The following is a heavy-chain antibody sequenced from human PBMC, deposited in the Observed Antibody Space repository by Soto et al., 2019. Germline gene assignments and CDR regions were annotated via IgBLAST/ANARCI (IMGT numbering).Heavy chain of an antibody. D-gene: IGHD2-15*01. J-gene: IGHJ5*02. CDR2: INHSGST. V-gene: IGHV4-34*01. Sequence: SETLSLTCAVYGGSFSGYYWSWTRQPPGKGLEWIGEINHSGSTNYNPSLKSRVTISVDTSKNQFSLKLSSVTAADTAVYYCARARLPVVAATPGEFDPWGQGTLVTVSS. CDR1: GGSFSGYY. CDR3: ARARLPVVAATPGEFDP.